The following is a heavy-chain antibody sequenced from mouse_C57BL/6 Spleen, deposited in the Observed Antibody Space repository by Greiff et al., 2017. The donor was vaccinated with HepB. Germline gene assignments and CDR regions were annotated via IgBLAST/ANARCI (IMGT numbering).Heavy chain of an antibody. D-gene: IGHD1-1*01. V-gene: IGHV1-80*01. CDR2: IYPGDGDT. J-gene: IGHJ1*03. CDR1: GYAFSSYW. Sequence: QVQLKESGAELVKPGASVKISCKASGYAFSSYWMNWVKQRPGKGLEWIGQIYPGDGDTNYNGKFKGKATLTADKSSSTAYMQLSSLTSEDSAVYFCARKGPITTVTGGGLDVWGTGTTVTVSS. CDR3: ARKGPITTVTGGGLDV.